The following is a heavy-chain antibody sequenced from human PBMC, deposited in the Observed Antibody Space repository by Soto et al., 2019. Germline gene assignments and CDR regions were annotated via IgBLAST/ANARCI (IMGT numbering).Heavy chain of an antibody. CDR3: ARDRREGSSGWSHDAFDI. V-gene: IGHV3-74*01. CDR2: INSDGSST. CDR1: GFTFSSYW. Sequence: GGSLRLSCAASGFTFSSYWMHWVRQAPGKGLVWVSRINSDGSSTSYADSVKGRFTISRDNAKNTLYLQMNSLRAEDTAVYYCARDRREGSSGWSHDAFDIWGQGTMVTVSS. J-gene: IGHJ3*02. D-gene: IGHD6-19*01.